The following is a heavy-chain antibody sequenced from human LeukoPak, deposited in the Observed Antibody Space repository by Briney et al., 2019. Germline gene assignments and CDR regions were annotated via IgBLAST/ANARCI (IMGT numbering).Heavy chain of an antibody. J-gene: IGHJ4*02. D-gene: IGHD1-26*01. V-gene: IGHV2-5*02. CDR1: GFSLSTSGVG. CDR3: AHVSSGSYTDTSHYDY. CDR2: IYWDDDR. Sequence: SGPTLVNPTQTLTLTCTFSGFSLSTSGVGVGWIRQPPGKALEWLALIYWDDDRRYNPSLKSRLAITKDTSKNQVVLTMTKMDPVDTATYYCAHVSSGSYTDTSHYDYWGQGTLVTVSS.